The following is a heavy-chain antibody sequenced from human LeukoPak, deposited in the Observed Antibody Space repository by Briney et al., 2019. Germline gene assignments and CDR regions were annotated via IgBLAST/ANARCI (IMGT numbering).Heavy chain of an antibody. CDR1: GFTFRDSY. J-gene: IGHJ4*02. V-gene: IGHV3-11*01. CDR3: ARRRGNSGYDTHFDF. CDR2: ISVSGSSL. Sequence: GGSLRLSCAASGFTFRDSYMAWIRQAPGKGLEWVAYISVSGSSLYYPDSLKGRFVISRDNAKNLLYLQVNSLRVEDTAVYYCARRRGNSGYDTHFDFWGQGTLVTVFS. D-gene: IGHD5-12*01.